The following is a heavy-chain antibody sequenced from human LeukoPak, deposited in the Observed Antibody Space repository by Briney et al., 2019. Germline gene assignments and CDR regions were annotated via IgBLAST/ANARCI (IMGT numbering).Heavy chain of an antibody. Sequence: SETLSLTCTVSGGSISSYYWSWIRQPPGKGLEWIGYIYTSGSTNYNPSLKSRVTISVDTSKTQFSLKLSSVTAADTAVYYCARLSLVTAYYYYYMDVWGKGTTVTVSS. CDR1: GGSISSYY. CDR2: IYTSGST. V-gene: IGHV4-4*09. CDR3: ARLSLVTAYYYYYMDV. D-gene: IGHD5-18*01. J-gene: IGHJ6*03.